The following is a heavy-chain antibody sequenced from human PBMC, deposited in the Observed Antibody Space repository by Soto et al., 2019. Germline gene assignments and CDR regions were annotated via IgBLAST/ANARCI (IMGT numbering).Heavy chain of an antibody. CDR2: IIPIFGTA. J-gene: IGHJ6*01. Sequence: GASVKVSCKASGGTFSSYAISWVRQAPGXGLEWMGGIIPIFGTANYAQKFQGRVTITADESTSTAYMELSSLRSEDTAVYYCARDHHTKTSIDIVVVPAAHYYCYYDMEGLEQGTTSIVSS. CDR1: GGTFSSYA. V-gene: IGHV1-69*13. CDR3: ARDHHTKTSIDIVVVPAAHYYCYYDMEG. D-gene: IGHD2-2*01.